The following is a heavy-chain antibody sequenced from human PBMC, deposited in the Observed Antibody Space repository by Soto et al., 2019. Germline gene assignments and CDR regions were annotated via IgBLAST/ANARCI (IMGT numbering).Heavy chain of an antibody. CDR2: IYYSGST. V-gene: IGHV4-39*01. CDR3: ARRTRGYSGYDGY. CDR1: GGSISSSSYY. D-gene: IGHD5-12*01. J-gene: IGHJ4*02. Sequence: PSETLSLTCTVSGGSISSSSYYWGWIRQPPGKGLEWIGSIYYSGSTYYNPSLKSRVTISVDTSKNQFSLKLSSVTAADTAVYYCARRTRGYSGYDGYWGQGTLVTVPS.